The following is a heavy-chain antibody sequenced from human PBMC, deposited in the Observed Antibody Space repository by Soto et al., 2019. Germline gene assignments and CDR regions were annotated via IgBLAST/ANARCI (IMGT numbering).Heavy chain of an antibody. J-gene: IGHJ5*02. CDR3: ARDLRSRGWFDP. Sequence: KPSETLSLTCDVSGVSITSHYWNWIRQSPGMGLEWIGSTYFRGSASYNPSLKSRVTISLDTPKDQLSLTLSAVTAADSAVYYCARDLRSRGWFDPWGPGILVTVSS. CDR1: GVSITSHY. V-gene: IGHV4-59*11. CDR2: TYFRGSA.